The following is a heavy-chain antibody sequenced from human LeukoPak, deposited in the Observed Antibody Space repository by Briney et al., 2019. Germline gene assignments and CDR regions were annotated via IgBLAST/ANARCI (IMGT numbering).Heavy chain of an antibody. CDR1: GDSVSINNGA. D-gene: IGHD6-19*01. CDR2: TYYRSKWYN. J-gene: IGHJ4*02. Sequence: SQTLSLTSDLSGDSVSINNGAWNWVRQSPSRGLEWLGRTYYRSKWYNDYAGSVHGRITISQNTSKNQFSLHLNSVTPEDTAVYYCARDLGNTGWYTFDYWGQGSLVTVSS. CDR3: ARDLGNTGWYTFDY. V-gene: IGHV6-1*01.